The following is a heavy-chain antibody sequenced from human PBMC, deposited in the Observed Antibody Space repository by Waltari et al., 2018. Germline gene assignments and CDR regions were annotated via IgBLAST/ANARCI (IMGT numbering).Heavy chain of an antibody. CDR2: IYYSGST. J-gene: IGHJ4*02. CDR3: ARDLSLAGSDY. CDR1: GGSISSSSYY. Sequence: QLQLQESGPGLVKPSETLSLTCTVSGGSISSSSYYWGWIRQPPGKGLEWIGSIYYSGSTYYNPSLKSRVTISVDTSKNQFSLKLSSVTAADTAVYYCARDLSLAGSDYWGQGTLVTVSS. V-gene: IGHV4-39*07. D-gene: IGHD6-19*01.